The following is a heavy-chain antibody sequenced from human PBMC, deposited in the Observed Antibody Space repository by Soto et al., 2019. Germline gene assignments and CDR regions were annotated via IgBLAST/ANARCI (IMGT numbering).Heavy chain of an antibody. D-gene: IGHD3-3*01. CDR2: IKSKTDGGTT. V-gene: IGHV3-15*01. CDR1: GFTFSNAW. Sequence: EVQLVESGGGLVKPGGSLRLSCAASGFTFSNAWISWVRQAPGKGLEWVGRIKSKTDGGTTDYAAPVKGRFTISRDDSKNTLYLQMNSLKTEDTAVYYCTTDAPRGYDFWSGYYTGIDYWGQGTLVTVSS. J-gene: IGHJ4*02. CDR3: TTDAPRGYDFWSGYYTGIDY.